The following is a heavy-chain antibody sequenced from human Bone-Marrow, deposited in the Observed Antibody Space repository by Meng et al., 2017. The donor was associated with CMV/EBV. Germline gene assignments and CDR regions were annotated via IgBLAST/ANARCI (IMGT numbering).Heavy chain of an antibody. V-gene: IGHV4-34*01. CDR2: INHGGST. D-gene: IGHD2-2*01. CDR1: GGSFSGYY. J-gene: IGHJ2*01. Sequence: SETLSLTCAVYGGSFSGYYWSWIRQPPGKGLEWIGEINHGGSTNYNPSLKSGVTISADTSKNQFSLKLSSVTAADTAVYYCARLPAARPIGQRWYFDLWGRGTLVTVSS. CDR3: ARLPAARPIGQRWYFDL.